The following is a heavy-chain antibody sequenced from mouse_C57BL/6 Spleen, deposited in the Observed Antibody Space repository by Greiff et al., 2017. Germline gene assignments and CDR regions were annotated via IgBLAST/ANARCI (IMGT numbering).Heavy chain of an antibody. D-gene: IGHD1-1*01. J-gene: IGHJ2*01. CDR1: GYSFTSYY. V-gene: IGHV1-66*01. CDR3: ANLITTVVAPDY. CDR2: LYPGSGNT. Sequence: QVQLQQSGPELVKPGASVKISCKASGYSFTSYYIHWVKQRPGQGLEWIGWLYPGSGNTKYNEKFKGKAPLTADTSSSTAYMQLSSLTSEDSAVYYCANLITTVVAPDYWGQGTTLTVSS.